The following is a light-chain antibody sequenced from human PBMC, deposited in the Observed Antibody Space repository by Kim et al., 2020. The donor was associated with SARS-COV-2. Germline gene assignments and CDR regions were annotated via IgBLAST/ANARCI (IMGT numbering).Light chain of an antibody. V-gene: IGLV2-11*01. CDR2: DVR. CDR1: SNDIGGYNS. Sequence: QSVTIPCTGTSNDIGGYNSVSWFQQHPGKAPKLMIYDVRQRPSGVPDRFSGSKSGNTASLTISGLQAEDEADYYCCSYAGSYTLVFGGGTQVTVL. J-gene: IGLJ3*02. CDR3: CSYAGSYTLV.